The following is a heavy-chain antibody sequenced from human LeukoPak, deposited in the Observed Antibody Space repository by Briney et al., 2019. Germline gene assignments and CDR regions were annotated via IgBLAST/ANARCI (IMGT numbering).Heavy chain of an antibody. CDR1: GFTVSSDS. CDR2: IYSGGST. J-gene: IGHJ4*02. D-gene: IGHD4/OR15-4a*01. V-gene: IGHV3-53*01. CDR3: ARRAGAYSHPYDY. Sequence: PGGSLRLSCTVSGFTVSSDSMSWVRQAPGKGLEWGSFIYSGGSTHYSDSVKGRFTISGDNSKNTLYLQMNSLRAEDTAVYYCARRAGAYSHPYDYWGQGTLVTVSS.